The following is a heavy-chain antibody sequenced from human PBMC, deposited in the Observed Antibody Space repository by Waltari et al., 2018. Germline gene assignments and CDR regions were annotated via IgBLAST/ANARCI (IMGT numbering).Heavy chain of an antibody. V-gene: IGHV3-30*18. CDR3: AKEPRRGYFDL. Sequence: QVQLVESGGGVVQPGRSLRLSWAASGFPLCRYGMHLVRTAPGQGLEWVAVIWYDGSNKYYADSVKGRFTISRDNSKNTLYLQMNSLRAEDTAMYYCAKEPRRGYFDLWGRGTLVTVSS. J-gene: IGHJ2*01. CDR2: IWYDGSNK. D-gene: IGHD3-10*01. CDR1: GFPLCRYG.